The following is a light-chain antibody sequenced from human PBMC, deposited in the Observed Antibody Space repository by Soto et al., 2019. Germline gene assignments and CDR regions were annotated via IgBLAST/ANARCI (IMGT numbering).Light chain of an antibody. Sequence: EIVLTQSPATLSLSPPEGADLXCRASQSVSNYLAWFQHKPGQAPRRLIYDASNRATGIPARFSGSGSETDFTLTISSLEPEDFAVYYCHQRTNWPLTFGGGTKVDIK. V-gene: IGKV3-11*01. CDR3: HQRTNWPLT. J-gene: IGKJ4*01. CDR1: QSVSNY. CDR2: DAS.